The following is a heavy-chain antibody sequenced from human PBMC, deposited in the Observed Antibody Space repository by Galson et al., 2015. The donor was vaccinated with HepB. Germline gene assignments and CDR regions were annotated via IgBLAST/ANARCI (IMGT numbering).Heavy chain of an antibody. V-gene: IGHV3-15*01. Sequence: SLRLSCAASGFTFSNAWMSWVRQAPGKGLEWVGRIKSKTDGGTTDYAAPVKGRFTISRDDSKNTLYLQMNSLKTEDTAVYYCTTDREMGYMFFDYWGQGTLVTVSS. CDR3: TTDREMGYMFFDY. CDR2: IKSKTDGGTT. D-gene: IGHD5-24*01. CDR1: GFTFSNAW. J-gene: IGHJ4*02.